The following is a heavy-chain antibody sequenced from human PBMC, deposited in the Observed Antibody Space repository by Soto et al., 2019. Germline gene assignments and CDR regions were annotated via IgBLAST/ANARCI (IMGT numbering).Heavy chain of an antibody. Sequence: SETLSLTCTVSGGSISSYYWSWIRQPPGKGLECIGYIYYSGSTNYNPSLKSRVTISVDTSKNQFSLKLSSVTAADTAVYYCARVSSSWGLVNYFDYWGQGTLVTVSS. J-gene: IGHJ4*02. CDR3: ARVSSSWGLVNYFDY. V-gene: IGHV4-59*01. CDR1: GGSISSYY. D-gene: IGHD6-13*01. CDR2: IYYSGST.